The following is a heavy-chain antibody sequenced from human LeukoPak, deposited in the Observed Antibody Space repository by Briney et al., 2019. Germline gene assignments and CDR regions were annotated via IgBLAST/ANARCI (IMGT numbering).Heavy chain of an antibody. CDR3: AKGSIAARRDWFDP. J-gene: IGHJ5*02. CDR2: ISGRGRST. CDR1: GFTFSSFA. Sequence: GGSLRLSCEVSGFTFSSFAMSWVRQAPGKGLEWVSVISGRGRSTSYADSVKGRFTISRDNSKNTLYLQMNSLRAEDTAVYYCAKGSIAARRDWFDPWGQGTLVTVSS. V-gene: IGHV3-23*01. D-gene: IGHD6-6*01.